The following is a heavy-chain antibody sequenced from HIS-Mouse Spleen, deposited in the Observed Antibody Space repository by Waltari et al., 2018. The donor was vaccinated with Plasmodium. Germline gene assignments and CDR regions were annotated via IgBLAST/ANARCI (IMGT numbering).Heavy chain of an antibody. J-gene: IGHJ4*02. D-gene: IGHD6-6*01. CDR2: IDWDDDK. V-gene: IGHV2-70*15. Sequence: QVTLRESGPALVKPTQTLTLTCTFSGFSLSTSGMCVSWIRQPPGKALEWLARIDWDDDKYYSTSRKTRLTISKDTAKNQVVLTMTNMDPVDTATYYCARHKKRGQLVRGYFDYWGQGTLVTVSS. CDR1: GFSLSTSGMC. CDR3: ARHKKRGQLVRGYFDY.